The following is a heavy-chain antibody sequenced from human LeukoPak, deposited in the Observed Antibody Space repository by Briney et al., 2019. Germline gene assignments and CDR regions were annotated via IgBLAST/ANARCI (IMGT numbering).Heavy chain of an antibody. D-gene: IGHD6-6*01. CDR2: INHSGST. Sequence: NPSETLSLTCAVYGGSFSGYYWSWIRQPPGKGLEWIGEINHSGSTNYNPSLKSRVTISVDTSKNQFSLKLSSVTAADTAVYYCARAYSSSSSLDYWGQGTLVTVSS. J-gene: IGHJ4*02. V-gene: IGHV4-34*01. CDR3: ARAYSSSSSLDY. CDR1: GGSFSGYY.